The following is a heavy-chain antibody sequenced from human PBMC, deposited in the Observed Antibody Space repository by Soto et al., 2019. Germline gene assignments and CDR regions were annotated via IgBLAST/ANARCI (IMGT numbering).Heavy chain of an antibody. CDR3: ASGGAGSGPFTWELPDH. CDR1: GNTFTYRY. CDR2: ITPFSGDV. J-gene: IGHJ4*02. D-gene: IGHD1-26*01. V-gene: IGHV1-45*02. Sequence: QMQLVQSGAEVKKTGSTVTVSCKALGNTFTYRYLHWVRQAPGQALEWMGWITPFSGDVHYAQKFQERATITRDRSINTASMRMSRLRSEDKAMYYCASGGAGSGPFTWELPDHWGQGTLVTVSS.